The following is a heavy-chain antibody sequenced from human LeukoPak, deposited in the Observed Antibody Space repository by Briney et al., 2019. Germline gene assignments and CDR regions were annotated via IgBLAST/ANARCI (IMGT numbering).Heavy chain of an antibody. V-gene: IGHV3-23*03. CDR3: ARCSGGTCYSFHY. CDR1: GFTFNKYS. D-gene: IGHD2-15*01. Sequence: GGALRLSCAASGFTFNKYSMGWVRQAPGGGAEWVSIIATDGGSAYYADSVKGRFTMSRDNSKNGLYLQMSSLRAEDTALYYCARCSGGTCYSFHYWGQGTLVTVSS. CDR2: IATDGGSA. J-gene: IGHJ4*02.